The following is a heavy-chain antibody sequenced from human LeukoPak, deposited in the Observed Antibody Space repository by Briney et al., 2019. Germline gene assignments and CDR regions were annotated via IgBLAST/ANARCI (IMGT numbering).Heavy chain of an antibody. Sequence: SQTLPLTCTVSGGSISSGSYYWSWIRQPAGKGLEWIGRIYTSGSTNYNPSLKSRVTISVDTSKNQFSLKLSSVTAADTAVYYCARDGDYGESWSWGQGTLVTVSS. CDR2: IYTSGST. J-gene: IGHJ5*02. CDR3: ARDGDYGESWS. V-gene: IGHV4-61*02. CDR1: GGSISSGSYY. D-gene: IGHD4-17*01.